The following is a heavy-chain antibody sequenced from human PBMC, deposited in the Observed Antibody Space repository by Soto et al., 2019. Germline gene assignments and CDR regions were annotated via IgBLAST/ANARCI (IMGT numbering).Heavy chain of an antibody. V-gene: IGHV3-30*03. CDR3: ARVVPAAMYYYYGMDV. Sequence: QVQLVESGGGVVQPGRSLRLSCAASGFTFSSYGMHWVRQAPGKGLEWVAFISYDGSNKYYADSVKGRFTISRDNSKNTLDLQMNSLRAEDTAVYYCARVVPAAMYYYYGMDVWGQGTTVTVSS. D-gene: IGHD2-2*01. CDR1: GFTFSSYG. J-gene: IGHJ6*02. CDR2: ISYDGSNK.